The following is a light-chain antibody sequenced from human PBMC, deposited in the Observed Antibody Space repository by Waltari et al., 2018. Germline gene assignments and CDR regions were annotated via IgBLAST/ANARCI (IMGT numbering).Light chain of an antibody. CDR3: QQYDSTPYT. J-gene: IGKJ2*01. V-gene: IGKV4-1*01. CDR1: QSVLYRSNNKNY. CDR2: RAS. Sequence: DIVITQSPDSLPVSLGERGTITRTSSQSVLYRSNNKNYLARYQQKPGQPPKLLIYRASTRESGVPDRFSGRGSGTDFTLTISRLQAEDVAVYYCQQYDSTPYTFGQGTKLEIK.